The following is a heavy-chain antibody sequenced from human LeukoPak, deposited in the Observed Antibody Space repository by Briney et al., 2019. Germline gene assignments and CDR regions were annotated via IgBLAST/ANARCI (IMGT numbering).Heavy chain of an antibody. CDR2: ISSSSSYI. CDR3: ASGGRENYYYDSSGYYFAHEY. V-gene: IGHV3-21*01. J-gene: IGHJ4*02. CDR1: GFTFSSYW. Sequence: GGSLRLSCAASGFTFSSYWMHWVRQAPGKGLEWVSSISSSSSYIYYADSVKGRFTISRDNAKNSLYLQMNSLRAEDTAVYYCASGGRENYYYDSSGYYFAHEYWGQGTLVTVSS. D-gene: IGHD3-22*01.